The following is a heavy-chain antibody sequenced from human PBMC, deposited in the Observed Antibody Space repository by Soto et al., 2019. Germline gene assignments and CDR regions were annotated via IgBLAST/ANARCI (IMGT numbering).Heavy chain of an antibody. D-gene: IGHD2-15*01. Sequence: GGSLRLSCAASGFTVSSKYMSWVRQAPGKGLEWVSLIQSGGPTYYADSVKGRFTISRDTSENTLHLQMDSLRAEDTAVYYCARDDVLCDGGRCYGVPLDVWGKETTVTSPQ. CDR2: IQSGGPT. V-gene: IGHV3-66*01. J-gene: IGHJ6*04. CDR3: ARDDVLCDGGRCYGVPLDV. CDR1: GFTVSSKY.